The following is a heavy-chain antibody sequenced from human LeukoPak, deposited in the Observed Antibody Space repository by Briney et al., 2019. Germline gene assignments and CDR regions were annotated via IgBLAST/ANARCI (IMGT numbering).Heavy chain of an antibody. CDR1: GGSISSYY. CDR3: ARYIWGSYPTFEDY. CDR2: ISYSGST. J-gene: IGHJ4*02. D-gene: IGHD3-16*02. Sequence: SETLSLTCTVSGGSISSYYWSWIRQPPGRGLEWIGYISYSGSTNYNPSLKSRVSVDTSKNLFSLKLSSVTAADTAVYYCARYIWGSYPTFEDYWGQGTLVTVSS. V-gene: IGHV4-59*01.